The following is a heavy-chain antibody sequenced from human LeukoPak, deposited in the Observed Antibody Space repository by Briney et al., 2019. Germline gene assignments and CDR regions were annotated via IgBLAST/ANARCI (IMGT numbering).Heavy chain of an antibody. J-gene: IGHJ4*02. D-gene: IGHD3-10*02. CDR2: IYYTGNT. V-gene: IGHV4-4*07. CDR1: GGSTSDYY. Sequence: PSDTLSLTCSVSGGSTSDYYWNWIRQPAGQGLEWLGRIYYTGNTAYNPSLESRLTMSLDAAKNQFSLKVTSVTAADTAVYYCARGGTLFTYFDSWGQGTLVTVSS. CDR3: ARGGTLFTYFDS.